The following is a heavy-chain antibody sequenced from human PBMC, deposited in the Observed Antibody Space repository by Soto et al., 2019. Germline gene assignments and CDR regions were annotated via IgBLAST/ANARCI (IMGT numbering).Heavy chain of an antibody. V-gene: IGHV1-69*12. D-gene: IGHD3-16*01. CDR3: ARDDSHHGRGIDY. Sequence: QVQLVQSGAEVKKPGSSVKVSCKASGGTFSSYAISWVRQAPGQGLEWMGGIIPIFGTATYAQKFQGRVTITADESTSTAYVELSSVRSEDTAVYYCARDDSHHGRGIDYWGQGTLVTVSS. CDR1: GGTFSSYA. CDR2: IIPIFGTA. J-gene: IGHJ4*02.